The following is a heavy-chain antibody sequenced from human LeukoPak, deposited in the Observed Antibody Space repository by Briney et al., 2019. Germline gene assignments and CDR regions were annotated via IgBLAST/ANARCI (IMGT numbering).Heavy chain of an antibody. Sequence: GSVKVSCKASGYTFTSYGISWVRQAPGQGLEWMGWISAYNGNTNYAQKLQGRVTMTTDTSTSTAYMELRSLRSDDTAVYYCAGRFGLDYYFDYWGQGTLVTVSS. D-gene: IGHD3-10*01. J-gene: IGHJ4*02. V-gene: IGHV1-18*01. CDR2: ISAYNGNT. CDR1: GYTFTSYG. CDR3: AGRFGLDYYFDY.